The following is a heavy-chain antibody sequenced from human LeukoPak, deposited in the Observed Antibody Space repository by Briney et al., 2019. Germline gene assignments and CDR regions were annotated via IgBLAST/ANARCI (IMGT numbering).Heavy chain of an antibody. J-gene: IGHJ4*02. CDR1: GYTFTRYG. V-gene: IGHV1-18*01. Sequence: GSVRVSCKASGYTFTRYGISWVRQAPGQGLEWVGWIKDYDGNTNYAQKLQCRVTMTTDTSTSTAYMELRSRRSDDTAVYYYARRTKGGAVAGEFDYWGQGTLVTVSS. CDR3: ARRTKGGAVAGEFDY. D-gene: IGHD6-19*01. CDR2: IKDYDGNT.